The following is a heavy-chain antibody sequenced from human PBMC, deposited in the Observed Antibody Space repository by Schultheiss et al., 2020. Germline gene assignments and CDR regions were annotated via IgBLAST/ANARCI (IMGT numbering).Heavy chain of an antibody. Sequence: GGSLRLSCAASGFTFSSYWMYWVRQVPGKGLEWVAVVSYDGSTKYYTDSVKGRFTISRDNAKNSLYLQMNSLRDEDTAVYYCAREGVYCSGGSCYGYGMDVWGKGTTVTVSS. V-gene: IGHV3-30*07. J-gene: IGHJ6*04. CDR1: GFTFSSYW. CDR3: AREGVYCSGGSCYGYGMDV. CDR2: VSYDGSTK. D-gene: IGHD2-15*01.